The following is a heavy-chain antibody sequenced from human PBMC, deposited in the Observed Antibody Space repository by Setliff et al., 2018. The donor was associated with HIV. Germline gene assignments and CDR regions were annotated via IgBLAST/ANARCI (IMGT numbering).Heavy chain of an antibody. CDR1: GYIFTSYY. V-gene: IGHV1-46*01. J-gene: IGHJ6*03. D-gene: IGHD4-4*01. CDR3: ARDAFDYTAYYYSYMDV. Sequence: ASVKVSCKASGYIFTSYYLQWVRQAPGQGLEWMGIINPSGGSTTYAQKFQGRVTMTRDTSTSTVYMELSSLRSEDTAVYYCARDAFDYTAYYYSYMDVWGKGTTVTVSS. CDR2: INPSGGST.